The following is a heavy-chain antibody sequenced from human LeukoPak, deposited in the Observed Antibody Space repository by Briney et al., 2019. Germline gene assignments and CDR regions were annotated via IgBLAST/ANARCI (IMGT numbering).Heavy chain of an antibody. CDR2: IYHSGST. CDR1: GGSISSGGYS. CDR3: ARVAGRYCSSTSCEVDWFDP. Sequence: SQTLSLTCAVSGGSISSGGYSWSWIRQPPGKGLEWIGYIYHSGSTYYNPSPKSRVTISVDRSKNQFSLKLSSVTAADTAVYYCARVAGRYCSSTSCEVDWFDPWGQGTLVTVSS. V-gene: IGHV4-30-2*01. D-gene: IGHD2-2*01. J-gene: IGHJ5*02.